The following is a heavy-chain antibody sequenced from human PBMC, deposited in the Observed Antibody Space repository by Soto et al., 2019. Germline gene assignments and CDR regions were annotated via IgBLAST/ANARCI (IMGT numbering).Heavy chain of an antibody. Sequence: QVQLQQWGAGLLKPSETLSLTCAVYGGSVSSSNNYYWSWIRQPPGKGLEWIGEMSHSGGTHFNPSLKGRVTLSGDTSNNQFSLKMSCVTAADTALYYCARVERGTATTVVDAFDIWGPGTMVTVSS. CDR2: MSHSGGT. J-gene: IGHJ3*02. V-gene: IGHV4-34*01. CDR1: GGSVSSSNNYY. D-gene: IGHD2-21*02. CDR3: ARVERGTATTVVDAFDI.